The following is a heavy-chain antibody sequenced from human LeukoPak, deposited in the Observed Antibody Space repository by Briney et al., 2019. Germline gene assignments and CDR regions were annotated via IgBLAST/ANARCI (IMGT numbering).Heavy chain of an antibody. CDR1: GFTFSSYG. CDR3: AKDYSIGYGGIADDY. D-gene: IGHD2-15*01. J-gene: IGHJ4*02. V-gene: IGHV3-33*06. Sequence: PGGSLRLSCVASGFTFSSYGMHWVRQAPGKGLEWVAVIWYDGSNKYYADSVKGRFTISRDNSKNTLYLQMNSLRAEDTAVYYCAKDYSIGYGGIADDYWGQGTLVTVSS. CDR2: IWYDGSNK.